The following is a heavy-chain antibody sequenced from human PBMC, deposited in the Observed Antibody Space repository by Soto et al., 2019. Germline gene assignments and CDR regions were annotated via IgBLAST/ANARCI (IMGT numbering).Heavy chain of an antibody. CDR2: INHSGST. CDR3: ARARATNHDAFDI. Sequence: SETLSLTRAVYGGSFSGYYWSWIRQPPGKGLEWIGEINHSGSTNYNPSLKSRVTISVDTSKNQFSLKLSSVTAADTAVYYCARARATNHDAFDIWGQGTMVTVSS. V-gene: IGHV4-34*01. J-gene: IGHJ3*02. D-gene: IGHD2-8*01. CDR1: GGSFSGYY.